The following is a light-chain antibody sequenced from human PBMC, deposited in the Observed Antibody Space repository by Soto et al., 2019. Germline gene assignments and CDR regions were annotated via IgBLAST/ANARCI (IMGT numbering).Light chain of an antibody. CDR1: SSDVGGYNY. V-gene: IGLV2-14*01. CDR2: EVS. J-gene: IGLJ2*01. CDR3: ISYTSSSSVV. Sequence: QSALTQPASVSGSPGQSITISCTGTSSDVGGYNYVSWYQQHPGKAPKLMIYEVSNRPSGISNRFSGSKSGNTASLTISGRQAEDEADYYCISYTSSSSVVFGGGTKLTVL.